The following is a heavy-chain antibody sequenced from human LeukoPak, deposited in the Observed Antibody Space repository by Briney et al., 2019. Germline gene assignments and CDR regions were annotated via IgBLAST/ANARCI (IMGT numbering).Heavy chain of an antibody. CDR2: ITAPGDAT. CDR3: AKAFGTNGYFQLPIDF. D-gene: IGHD2-8*01. V-gene: IGHV3-23*01. J-gene: IGHJ4*02. CDR1: GFTFSTHG. Sequence: GGSLRLSCAASGFTFSTHGMHWVRQAPGKGLEWVSAITAPGDATYYADSVKGRFSISRDNSKNTLYLLLNSPRVEDTALYYCAKAFGTNGYFQLPIDFWGQGTLVTVSS.